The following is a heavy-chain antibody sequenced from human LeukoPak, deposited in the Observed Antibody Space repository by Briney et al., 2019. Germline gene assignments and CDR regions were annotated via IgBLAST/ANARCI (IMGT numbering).Heavy chain of an antibody. D-gene: IGHD3-3*01. V-gene: IGHV3-7*01. CDR1: GFNLGFYW. Sequence: GGSLRPSCKASGFNLGFYWMNWVRQAPGKGLQWVANIKQDGTEKYYLDSVKGRFTLSRDTANNLLYLQMSSLRVEDTAVYYCARGHYDYYERGRGTLVTVSS. CDR2: IKQDGTEK. J-gene: IGHJ4*02. CDR3: ARGHYDYYE.